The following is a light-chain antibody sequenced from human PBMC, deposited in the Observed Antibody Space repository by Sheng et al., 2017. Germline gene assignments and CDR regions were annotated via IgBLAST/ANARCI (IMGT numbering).Light chain of an antibody. CDR1: SSDVGGYDY. CDR3: TSYTASSTYV. CDR2: DVT. Sequence: QSALTQPPSASGSPGQSVTISCTGTSSDVGGYDYVSWYQQHPGKVPRLMIYDVTNRPSGVSIRFSGSKSGNTASLTISGLQAEDEADYYCTSYTASSTYVFGAGTKVTVL. V-gene: IGLV2-14*01. J-gene: IGLJ1*01.